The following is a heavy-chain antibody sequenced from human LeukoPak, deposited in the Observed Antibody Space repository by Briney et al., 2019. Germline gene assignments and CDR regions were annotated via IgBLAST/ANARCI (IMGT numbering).Heavy chain of an antibody. D-gene: IGHD3-22*01. CDR2: IFYSGST. Sequence: SETLSLTCTVSGGSINNYYWSWIRQSPGKGLEWIGYIFYSGSTNYNPSLKSRVTISVDTSKNQFSLNLSSVTAADTAVYYCARGLRAYYYESSGYPAEYFQHWGQGTLVIVSS. CDR3: ARGLRAYYYESSGYPAEYFQH. V-gene: IGHV4-59*01. CDR1: GGSINNYY. J-gene: IGHJ1*01.